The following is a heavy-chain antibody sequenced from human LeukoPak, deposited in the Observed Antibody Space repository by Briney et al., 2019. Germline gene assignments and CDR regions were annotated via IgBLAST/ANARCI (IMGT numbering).Heavy chain of an antibody. D-gene: IGHD3-22*01. CDR3: ARHPGYYDSSVPKDY. CDR2: MYYSGST. CDR1: GGSISSSSYY. Sequence: SETLSLTCTVSGGSISSSSYYWGWIRQPPGKGLEWMGSMYYSGSTYYNPSLKSRVTLSVDTSKTQFSLKLSSVTAADTAVYFSARHPGYYDSSVPKDYWGQGTLVTVSS. V-gene: IGHV4-39*01. J-gene: IGHJ4*02.